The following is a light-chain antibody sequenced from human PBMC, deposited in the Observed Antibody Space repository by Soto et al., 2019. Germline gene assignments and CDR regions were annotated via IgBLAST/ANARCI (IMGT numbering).Light chain of an antibody. CDR1: SSDVGGHNS. CDR3: SSYTDSNTVV. J-gene: IGLJ2*01. V-gene: IGLV2-14*03. Sequence: QSALTQPASVSGSPGQSITISCTGSSSDVGGHNSISWYQHHPVKAPKLILYDVKNRPSGVSDRFSGSKSGNTASLTISGLQAEGEADYYCSSYTDSNTVVFGGGTKVTVL. CDR2: DVK.